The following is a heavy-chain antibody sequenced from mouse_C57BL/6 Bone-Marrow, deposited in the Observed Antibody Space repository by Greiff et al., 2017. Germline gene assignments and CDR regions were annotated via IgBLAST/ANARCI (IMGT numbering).Heavy chain of an antibody. D-gene: IGHD2-4*01. CDR1: GYTFTSYW. V-gene: IGHV1-55*01. Sequence: QVQLQQPGAELVKPGASVKMSCKASGYTFTSYWITWVKQRPGQGLEWIGDIYPGSGSTNYNEKFKSKATRTVDTSSSTAYMQLSSLTSEDSAVYYCARKDYDLYYAMDYWGQGTSVTVSS. CDR3: ARKDYDLYYAMDY. J-gene: IGHJ4*01. CDR2: IYPGSGST.